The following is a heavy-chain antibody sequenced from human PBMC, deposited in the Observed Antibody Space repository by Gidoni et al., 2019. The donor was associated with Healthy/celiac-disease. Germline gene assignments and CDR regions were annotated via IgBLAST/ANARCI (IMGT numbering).Heavy chain of an antibody. J-gene: IGHJ6*02. CDR1: GFTFSSYD. CDR3: ARDLEMATINYYYYGMDV. V-gene: IGHV3-30-3*01. CDR2: ISYDGSNK. Sequence: QVQLVESGGGVVQPGRSLRLSCAASGFTFSSYDMHWVRQAPGKGLEWVAVISYDGSNKYYADSVKGRFTISRDNSKNTLYLQMNSLRAEDTAVYYCARDLEMATINYYYYGMDVWGQGTTVTVSS. D-gene: IGHD5-12*01.